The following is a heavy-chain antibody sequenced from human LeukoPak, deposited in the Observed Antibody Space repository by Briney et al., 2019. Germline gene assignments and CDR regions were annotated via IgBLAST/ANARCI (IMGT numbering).Heavy chain of an antibody. CDR1: GGTFSSYA. Sequence: GSSVKVSCKASGGTFSSYAISWVRQAPGQGLEWMGGIIPLFGTANYAQKFQGRVTITADESTSTAYMELRSLRSDDTAVYYCARVSGCGTSCYMGAFDIWGQGTMVTVSS. V-gene: IGHV1-69*01. J-gene: IGHJ3*02. CDR3: ARVSGCGTSCYMGAFDI. D-gene: IGHD2-2*02. CDR2: IIPLFGTA.